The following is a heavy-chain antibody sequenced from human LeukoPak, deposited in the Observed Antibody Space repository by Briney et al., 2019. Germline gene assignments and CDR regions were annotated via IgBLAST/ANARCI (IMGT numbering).Heavy chain of an antibody. V-gene: IGHV3-11*01. CDR3: ARVRFLEWLPIPTFDY. J-gene: IGHJ4*02. Sequence: GGSLRLSCAASGFTFSDYYMSWIRQAPGKGLEWVSYISSSGSTVYYADSVKGRFTISRDNAKNSLYLQMNSLRAEDTAVYYCARVRFLEWLPIPTFDYWGQGTLVTVSS. CDR2: ISSSGSTV. D-gene: IGHD3-3*01. CDR1: GFTFSDYY.